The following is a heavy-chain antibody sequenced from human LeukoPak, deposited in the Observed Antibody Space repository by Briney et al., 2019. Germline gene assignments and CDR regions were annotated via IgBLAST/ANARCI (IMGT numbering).Heavy chain of an antibody. CDR1: GGSINDYY. CDR2: IYYSGST. J-gene: IGHJ4*02. D-gene: IGHD3-10*01. Sequence: PSETLSLTCTVSGGSINDYYWSWIRQPPGKGLEWIGYIYYSGSTNYNPSLRSRVTVSVDTSKNQFSLRLSSVTAADTAVYYCARQNTGLDYWDQGTLVTVSS. CDR3: ARQNTGLDY. V-gene: IGHV4-59*01.